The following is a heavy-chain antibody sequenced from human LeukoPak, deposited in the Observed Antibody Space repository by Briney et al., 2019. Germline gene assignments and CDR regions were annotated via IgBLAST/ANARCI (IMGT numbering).Heavy chain of an antibody. V-gene: IGHV3-11*01. Sequence: PGGSLRLSCAASGFTFSDYYMSWIRQAPGKGLEWVSYISSSGSTIYYADSVKGRFTISRDNAKNSLYLQMNSLRAEDTAVYYCAKCGHSGSYYVWYFDLWGRGTLVTVSS. D-gene: IGHD1-26*01. CDR2: ISSSGSTI. J-gene: IGHJ2*01. CDR3: AKCGHSGSYYVWYFDL. CDR1: GFTFSDYY.